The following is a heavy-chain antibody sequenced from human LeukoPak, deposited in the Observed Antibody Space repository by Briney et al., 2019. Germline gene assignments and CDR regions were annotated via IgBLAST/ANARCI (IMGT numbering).Heavy chain of an antibody. CDR2: ISSSGSTI. CDR1: GFTFNNYG. J-gene: IGHJ6*04. V-gene: IGHV3-48*04. Sequence: GGSLRLSCAASGFTFNNYGVSWVRQAPGKGLEWVSYISSSGSTIYYADSVKGRFTISRDNHKNSLYLQMNSLRPEHTAVYFCAELGITMIGGVWGKGTTVTISS. D-gene: IGHD3-10*02. CDR3: AELGITMIGGV.